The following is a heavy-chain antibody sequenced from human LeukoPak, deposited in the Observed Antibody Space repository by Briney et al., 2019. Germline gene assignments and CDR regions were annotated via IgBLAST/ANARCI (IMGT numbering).Heavy chain of an antibody. CDR3: VSSGWQRWD. D-gene: IGHD6-19*01. CDR2: ISYDGSNK. V-gene: IGHV3-30-3*01. Sequence: PGGSLRLSCAASGFTFSSYAMHWVRQAPGKGLEWVAVISYDGSNKYYADSVKGRFTISRDNSKNTLYLQMNSLRAEDTAVYYCVSSGWQRWDWGQGTLVTVSS. J-gene: IGHJ4*02. CDR1: GFTFSSYA.